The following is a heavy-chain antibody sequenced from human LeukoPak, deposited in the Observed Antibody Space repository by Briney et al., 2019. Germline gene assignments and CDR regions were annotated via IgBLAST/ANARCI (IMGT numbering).Heavy chain of an antibody. D-gene: IGHD3-3*01. CDR2: IYYSGSA. V-gene: IGHV4-59*01. CDR1: DDSISSYY. Sequence: SETLFLTCRVSDDSISSYYWSWMRQPPGKGLEWIGCIYYSGSANYNPSLESRVTISLDTSKNQFSLRLNSVTAADTAVYYCARGLELDYWGQGTLVTVSS. J-gene: IGHJ4*02. CDR3: ARGLELDY.